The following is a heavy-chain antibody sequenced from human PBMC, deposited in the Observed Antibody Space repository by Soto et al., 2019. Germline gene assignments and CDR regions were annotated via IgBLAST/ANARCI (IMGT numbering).Heavy chain of an antibody. J-gene: IGHJ6*04. V-gene: IGHV3-23*01. D-gene: IGHD3-3*01. CDR2: ISGGGDTT. Sequence: GGSLRLSCSASGFTVTDYAMSWVRQAPGKGLEWVSTISGGGDTTYYADSAKGRFTISRDNSKNTLYLQMNSLRAEETAVYYCAKEMYVLRVLYYGMDAWGKGTNVTVSS. CDR1: GFTVTDYA. CDR3: AKEMYVLRVLYYGMDA.